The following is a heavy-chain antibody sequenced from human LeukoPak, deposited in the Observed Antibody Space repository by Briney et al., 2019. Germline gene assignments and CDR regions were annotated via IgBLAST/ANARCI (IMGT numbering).Heavy chain of an antibody. D-gene: IGHD3-3*01. CDR2: INPNSGGT. CDR1: GYTFTGYY. V-gene: IGHV1-2*02. J-gene: IGHJ5*02. CDR3: ARYISVGWSGYYWWFGP. Sequence: ASLKVSCKASGYTFTGYYMHWVRQAPGQGLEWMGWINPNSGGTNYAQKFQGRVTMTRDTSISTAYMELSRLRSDDTAVYYCARYISVGWSGYYWWFGPWGQGTLVTVSS.